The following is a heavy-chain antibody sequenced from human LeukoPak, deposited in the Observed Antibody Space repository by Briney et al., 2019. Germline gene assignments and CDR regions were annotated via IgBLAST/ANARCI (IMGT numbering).Heavy chain of an antibody. Sequence: GGSLRLSCAASGFTFSNYAMHWVRQAPGKGLEWVAVISYDGSNKYYADSVKGRFTISRDNSKNTLYLQMNSLRAEDTAVHYCAREGYSGSYDAFDIWGQGTMATVSS. CDR1: GFTFSNYA. V-gene: IGHV3-30*04. CDR3: AREGYSGSYDAFDI. D-gene: IGHD1-26*01. CDR2: ISYDGSNK. J-gene: IGHJ3*02.